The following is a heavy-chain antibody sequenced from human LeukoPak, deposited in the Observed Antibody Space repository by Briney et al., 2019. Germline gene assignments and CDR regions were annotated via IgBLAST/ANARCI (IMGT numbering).Heavy chain of an antibody. CDR3: ARSTAGSSSWFYYLDH. CDR2: INPNSGGT. V-gene: IGHV1-2*02. D-gene: IGHD6-13*01. Sequence: ASVKVSCKASGYTFTDYYMHRVRQAPGQGLEWMGWINPNSGGTDYAQKFQGRVTMTRDTSISTAYMEVSRLTSDDTAMYYCARSTAGSSSWFYYLDHWGQGTLVTVSS. CDR1: GYTFTDYY. J-gene: IGHJ4*02.